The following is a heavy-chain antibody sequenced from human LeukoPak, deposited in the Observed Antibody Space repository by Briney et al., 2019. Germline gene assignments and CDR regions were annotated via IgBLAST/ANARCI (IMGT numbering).Heavy chain of an antibody. J-gene: IGHJ5*02. CDR3: ARDSYYYGSGSYYPWFDP. CDR2: INPNSGGT. Sequence: GASVKVSCKASGYTFTGYYMHWVRQAPGQGLEWMGWINPNSGGTNYAQKFQGRVTMTRDTSISTAYMELSGLRSDDTAVYYCARDSYYYGSGSYYPWFDPWGQGTLVTVSS. CDR1: GYTFTGYY. V-gene: IGHV1-2*02. D-gene: IGHD3-10*01.